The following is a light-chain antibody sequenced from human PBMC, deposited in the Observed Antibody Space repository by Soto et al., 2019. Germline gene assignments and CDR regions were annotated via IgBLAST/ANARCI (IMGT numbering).Light chain of an antibody. V-gene: IGLV2-14*01. CDR3: SSYTSTKVL. CDR1: SSDVGAYNF. Sequence: QSVLTQPASVSGSPGQSVTISCTGTSSDVGAYNFVSWYQQHPGKAPKLMNYEVSDRPSGVSNRFSGSKSGNTASLTISGLHAEDEADYYCSSYTSTKVLFGGGTKVTVL. J-gene: IGLJ2*01. CDR2: EVS.